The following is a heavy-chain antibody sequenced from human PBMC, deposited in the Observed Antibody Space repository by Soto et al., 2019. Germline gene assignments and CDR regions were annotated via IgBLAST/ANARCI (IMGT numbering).Heavy chain of an antibody. CDR1: GGTFSSHT. D-gene: IGHD4-17*01. Sequence: QDQLVQSGAEVKKPGSSVKVSCKASGGTFSSHTFSWVRQAPGQGLEWMGRIIPALGTATYAQKFQGRVTITADESATPVSMELNSLRSEDTAVYYCARPDFGDYWYFDLWGRGTLVTVSS. V-gene: IGHV1-69*08. J-gene: IGHJ2*01. CDR2: IIPALGTA. CDR3: ARPDFGDYWYFDL.